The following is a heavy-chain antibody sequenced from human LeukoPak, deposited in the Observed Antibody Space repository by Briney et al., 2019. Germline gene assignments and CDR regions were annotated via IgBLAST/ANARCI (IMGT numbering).Heavy chain of an antibody. J-gene: IGHJ6*02. CDR2: TYYRSKWYN. CDR1: GDSVSSNSAA. V-gene: IGHV6-1*01. Sequence: SQTLSLTCDISGDSVSSNSAARNWIRQSPSGGLEWLGRTYYRSKWYNDYALSVKSRITVTPDTSENQFSLQLNSVILEDTAVYYCAREGSGQEYYGMDVWGQGTTVIVSS. D-gene: IGHD5-12*01. CDR3: AREGSGQEYYGMDV.